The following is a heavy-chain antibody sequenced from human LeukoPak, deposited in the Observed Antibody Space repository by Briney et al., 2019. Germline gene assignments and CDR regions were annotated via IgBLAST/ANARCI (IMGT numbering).Heavy chain of an antibody. Sequence: GASVKVSCKASGYTFTSYGISWVRQAPGQGLEWMGWISAYNGNTNYAQKLQGRVTMTRDTSISTAYMELSRLRSDDTAVYYCASGERDLLDYWGQGTLVTVSS. J-gene: IGHJ4*02. CDR2: ISAYNGNT. V-gene: IGHV1-18*01. CDR3: ASGERDLLDY. CDR1: GYTFTSYG. D-gene: IGHD3-3*01.